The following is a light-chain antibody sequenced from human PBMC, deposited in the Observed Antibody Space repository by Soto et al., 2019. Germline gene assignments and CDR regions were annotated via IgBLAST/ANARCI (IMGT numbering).Light chain of an antibody. CDR1: SGHNSYA. Sequence: QLVLTQPPSASASLVASVKLTCTLSSGHNSYAIAWHQQQPEKGPRYLMKLNSDGSHSKGDGIPDRFSGSSSGAERYLTISSLQSEDEADYYCQTWSTDIRVFGGGTQLTVL. CDR2: LNSDGSH. J-gene: IGLJ3*02. V-gene: IGLV4-69*01. CDR3: QTWSTDIRV.